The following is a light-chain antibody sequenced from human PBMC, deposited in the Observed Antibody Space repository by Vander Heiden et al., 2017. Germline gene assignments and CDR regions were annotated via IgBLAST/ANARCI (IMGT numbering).Light chain of an antibody. CDR3: QQYNNWPPLT. J-gene: IGKJ4*01. CDR2: GAS. CDR1: QFISSN. V-gene: IGKV3-15*01. Sequence: EIVMTQSPATLSVSPGERATLSCRASQFISSNLAWYQQKPGQAPRLLIYGASTRAADIPARFSGSGSGTDFTLTISSLRSEDFAVYYCQQYNNWPPLTFGGGTRVEIK.